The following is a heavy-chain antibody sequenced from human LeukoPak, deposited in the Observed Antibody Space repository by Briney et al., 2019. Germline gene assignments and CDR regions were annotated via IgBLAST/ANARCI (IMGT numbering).Heavy chain of an antibody. CDR3: AKHYYGSGSCDY. J-gene: IGHJ4*02. CDR1: GFTFSSYA. V-gene: IGHV3-23*01. D-gene: IGHD3-10*01. Sequence: PRGSLRLSCAASGFTFSSYAMSWVRQAPGKGLEWVSAISGSGGSTYYADSVKGRFTISRDNSKNTLYLQMNSLRAEDTAVYYCAKHYYGSGSCDYWGQGTLVTVSS. CDR2: ISGSGGST.